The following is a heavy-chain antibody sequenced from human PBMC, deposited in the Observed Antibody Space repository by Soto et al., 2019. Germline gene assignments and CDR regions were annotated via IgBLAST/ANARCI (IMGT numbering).Heavy chain of an antibody. Sequence: GGSLRLSCAASGFTFSSYSMNWVRQAPGKGLEWVSYISSSSSTIYYADSVKGRFTISRDNAKNSLYLQMNSLRDEDTAVYYCARDIGYCSGGSCYFLGSVGSYYFDYWGQGTLVTVSS. V-gene: IGHV3-48*02. CDR3: ARDIGYCSGGSCYFLGSVGSYYFDY. J-gene: IGHJ4*02. CDR1: GFTFSSYS. D-gene: IGHD2-15*01. CDR2: ISSSSSTI.